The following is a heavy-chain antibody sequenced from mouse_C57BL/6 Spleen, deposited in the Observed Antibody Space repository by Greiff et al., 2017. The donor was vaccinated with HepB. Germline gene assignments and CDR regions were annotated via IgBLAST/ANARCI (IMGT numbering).Heavy chain of an antibody. V-gene: IGHV1-52*01. CDR3: ARSDGYYWYFDV. J-gene: IGHJ1*03. Sequence: VQLQQSGAELVRPGSSVKLSCKASGYTFTSYWMHWVKQRPIQGLEWIGNIDPSDSETHYNQKFKDKATLTVDKSSSTAYMQLSSLTSEDSAVYYCARSDGYYWYFDVWGTGTTVTVSS. CDR1: GYTFTSYW. D-gene: IGHD2-3*01. CDR2: IDPSDSET.